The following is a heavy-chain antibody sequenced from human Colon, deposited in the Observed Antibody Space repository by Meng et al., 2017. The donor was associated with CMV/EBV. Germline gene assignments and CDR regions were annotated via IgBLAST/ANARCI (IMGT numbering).Heavy chain of an antibody. CDR1: GYNTLTGYY. CDR3: ATTRFFGYFYGLDV. D-gene: IGHD3-3*01. CDR2: INPNTGGT. Sequence: ASVKVSCKASGYNTLTGYYMYWVRQAPGQGVEWMGWINPNTGGTTYAQNLQGRVTMTRDTSYSTAHMELGRLGSDDTAVYYCATTRFFGYFYGLDVWGHGTTVTVSS. V-gene: IGHV1-2*02. J-gene: IGHJ6*02.